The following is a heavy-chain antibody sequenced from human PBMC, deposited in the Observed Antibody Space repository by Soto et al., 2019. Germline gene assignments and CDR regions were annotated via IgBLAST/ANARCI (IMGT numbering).Heavy chain of an antibody. J-gene: IGHJ4*02. CDR1: GYTFTSYG. V-gene: IGHV1-18*01. CDR2: ISAYNGNT. CDR3: ARDDQAARVQLWLQPLDY. D-gene: IGHD5-18*01. Sequence: GASVKVSCKASGYTFTSYGISWVRQAPGQGLEWMGWISAYNGNTNYAQKLQGRVTMTTDTSTSTAYMELRSLRSDDTAVYYCARDDQAARVQLWLQPLDYWGQGTLVTVSS.